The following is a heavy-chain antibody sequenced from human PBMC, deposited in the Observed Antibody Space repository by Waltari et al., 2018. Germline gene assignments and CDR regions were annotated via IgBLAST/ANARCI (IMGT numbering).Heavy chain of an antibody. D-gene: IGHD2-21*01. Sequence: EVQLLESGGGLVQPGGSLRLSCAASGFTFNSYGMNWVRQAPGKGLEWVSAIGNSGADTYYAASVKGRFTISRDNSKNTLYLQMNSLRVEDTAVYYCAKETGHRGPFDYWGQGTLVTVSS. CDR2: IGNSGADT. CDR1: GFTFNSYG. V-gene: IGHV3-23*01. CDR3: AKETGHRGPFDY. J-gene: IGHJ4*02.